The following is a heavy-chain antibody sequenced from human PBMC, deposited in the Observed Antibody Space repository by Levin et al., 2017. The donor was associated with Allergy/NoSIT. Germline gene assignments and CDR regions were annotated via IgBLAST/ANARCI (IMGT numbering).Heavy chain of an antibody. Sequence: SETLSLTCTVSGGSISSYYWSWIRQPPGKGLEWIGYIYYSGSTNYNPSLKSRVTISVDTSKNQFSLKLSSVTAADTAVYYCARDRLIRNYYYGMDVWGQGTTVTVSS. CDR2: IYYSGST. CDR3: ARDRLIRNYYYGMDV. CDR1: GGSISSYY. J-gene: IGHJ6*02. V-gene: IGHV4-59*01. D-gene: IGHD3-3*01.